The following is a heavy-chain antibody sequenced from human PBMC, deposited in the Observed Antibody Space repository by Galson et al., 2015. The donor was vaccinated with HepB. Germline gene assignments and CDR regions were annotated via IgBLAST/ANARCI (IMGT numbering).Heavy chain of an antibody. J-gene: IGHJ5*02. D-gene: IGHD3-16*01. V-gene: IGHV1-24*01. CDR2: FDSESGET. CDR3: ATMTSLDLLCP. Sequence: SVKVSCKVSGYTLTELSMHWVRQAPGKGPEWMGGFDSESGETTYAQKFQGRVTMTEDTSTDTAYMELSSLRSEDTAMYYCATMTSLDLLCPWGQGTLVTVSS. CDR1: GYTLTELS.